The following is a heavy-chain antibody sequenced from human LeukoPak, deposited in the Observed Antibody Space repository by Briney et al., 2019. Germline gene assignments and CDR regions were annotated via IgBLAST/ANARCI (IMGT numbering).Heavy chain of an antibody. J-gene: IGHJ4*02. CDR3: ARLMNIAAADF. CDR1: GGSISSYY. Sequence: PSETLSLTCTVSGGSISSYYWSWIRQPPGKGLEWIGFIDYSGSANYNPSLKSRVTISVDTSKNQFSLRLSSVTAADTAVYYCARLMNIAAADFWGQGTLVTVSS. V-gene: IGHV4-59*08. D-gene: IGHD6-13*01. CDR2: IDYSGSA.